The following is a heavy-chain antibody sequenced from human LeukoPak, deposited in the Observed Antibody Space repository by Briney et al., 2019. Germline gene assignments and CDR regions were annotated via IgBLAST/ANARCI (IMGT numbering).Heavy chain of an antibody. CDR2: INNSGTRT. CDR3: AKDPLGGDETDY. V-gene: IGHV3-23*05. J-gene: IGHJ4*02. D-gene: IGHD3-16*01. Sequence: GGSLRLSCAASGFIFSSHGMNWVRQAPGRGLQWVSSINNSGTRTFYEDSVRGRFTISRDDSKNTIYLQMNSLRAEDTAIYYCAKDPLGGDETDYWGQGILVTVSS. CDR1: GFIFSSHG.